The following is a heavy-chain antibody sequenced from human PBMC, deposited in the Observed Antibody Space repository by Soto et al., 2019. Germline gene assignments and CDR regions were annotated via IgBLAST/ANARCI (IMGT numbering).Heavy chain of an antibody. CDR3: ARRRDYCSGGSCYWGAYFDY. CDR1: GGSISSSSYY. V-gene: IGHV4-39*01. Sequence: QLQLQESGPGLVKPSETLSLTCTVSGGSISSSSYYWGWIRQPPGKGLEWIGSIYYSGSTYYNPSLKRRCTMSVDTSKNQFSLKLSSVTAADTAVYYCARRRDYCSGGSCYWGAYFDYWGQGTLVTVSS. D-gene: IGHD2-15*01. J-gene: IGHJ4*02. CDR2: IYYSGST.